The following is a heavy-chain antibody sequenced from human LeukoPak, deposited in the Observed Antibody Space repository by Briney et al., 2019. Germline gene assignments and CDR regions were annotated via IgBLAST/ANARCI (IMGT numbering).Heavy chain of an antibody. CDR1: RFTFSSYA. CDR3: AKYYYGSGDV. J-gene: IGHJ6*04. Sequence: GGSLRLSCAASRFTFSSYALHWVCQAQGKGLEWVAVISYDGSNKYYADSVKGRFTISRDNSKNTLYLQMNSLRAEDTAVYYCAKYYYGSGDVWGKGTTVTVSS. CDR2: ISYDGSNK. V-gene: IGHV3-30*04. D-gene: IGHD3-10*01.